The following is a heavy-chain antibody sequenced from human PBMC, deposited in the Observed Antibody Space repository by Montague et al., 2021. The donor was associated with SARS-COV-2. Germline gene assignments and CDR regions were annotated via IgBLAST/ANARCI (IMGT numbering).Heavy chain of an antibody. D-gene: IGHD6-13*01. V-gene: IGHV4-34*01. Sequence: SETLSLTCAVYGGSFSGYNCIWIRQRPGKGLVWIREINHSGSTNXNPSLKSRVTISVDTSKNQFSLKLSSVTAADTAVYYCARGWGSWLYGMDVWGQGTTVTVSS. CDR3: ARGWGSWLYGMDV. CDR1: GGSFSGYN. CDR2: INHSGST. J-gene: IGHJ6*02.